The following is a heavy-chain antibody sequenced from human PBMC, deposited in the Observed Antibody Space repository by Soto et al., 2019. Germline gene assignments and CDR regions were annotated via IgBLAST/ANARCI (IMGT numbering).Heavy chain of an antibody. J-gene: IGHJ4*02. CDR1: GFTFSDYY. CDR3: ARDRYDYVWGSYPEIDY. Sequence: GGSLRLSCAASGFTFSDYYMSWIRQAPGKGLEWVSYISPSGTTIYYADFVKGRFTISRDNAKNSLYLQMNSLRAEDTAVYYCARDRYDYVWGSYPEIDYWGQGTQVTVSS. V-gene: IGHV3-11*01. CDR2: ISPSGTTI. D-gene: IGHD3-16*02.